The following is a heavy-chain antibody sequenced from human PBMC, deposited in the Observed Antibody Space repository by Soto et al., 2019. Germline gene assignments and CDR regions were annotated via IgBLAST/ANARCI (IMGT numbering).Heavy chain of an antibody. CDR1: GGSISSGGYY. D-gene: IGHD3-10*01. Sequence: KTSETLSLTCTVSGGSISSGGYYWSWIRQHPGKGLEWIGYIYYSGSTYYNPSLKSRVTISVDTSKNQFSLKLSSVTAADTAVYYCARDRAILGVIDPWGQGTLVTVSS. J-gene: IGHJ5*02. CDR2: IYYSGST. V-gene: IGHV4-31*03. CDR3: ARDRAILGVIDP.